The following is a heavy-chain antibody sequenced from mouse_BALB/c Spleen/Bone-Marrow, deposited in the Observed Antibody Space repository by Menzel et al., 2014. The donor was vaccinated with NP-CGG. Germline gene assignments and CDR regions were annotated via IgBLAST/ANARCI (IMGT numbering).Heavy chain of an antibody. J-gene: IGHJ3*01. V-gene: IGHV1-84*02. CDR2: FYPRNNNT. CDR3: ARGITTATFAY. CDR1: GYTFTDYY. D-gene: IGHD1-2*01. Sequence: VQLQQSGPELVKPGASVKISCKASGYTFTDYYINWVKQKPGQGLEWIGWFYPRNNNTKYNERFKDKATLTVDTPSSTAYMQLSSLTSEDTAVYFCARGITTATFAYWGQGTLVTVSA.